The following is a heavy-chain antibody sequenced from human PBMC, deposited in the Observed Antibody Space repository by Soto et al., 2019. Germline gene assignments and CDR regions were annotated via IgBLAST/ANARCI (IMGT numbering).Heavy chain of an antibody. V-gene: IGHV4-39*01. CDR2: IYYSGST. D-gene: IGHD6-13*01. Sequence: SETLSLTCTVSGGSISSSSYYWGWIRQPPGKGLEWIGGIYYSGSTYYNPSLKSRVTISVDTSKNQFSLKLSSVTAADTAVYYCARNGASIAAAQGWFDPWGQGTLVTVSS. J-gene: IGHJ5*02. CDR3: ARNGASIAAAQGWFDP. CDR1: GGSISSSSYY.